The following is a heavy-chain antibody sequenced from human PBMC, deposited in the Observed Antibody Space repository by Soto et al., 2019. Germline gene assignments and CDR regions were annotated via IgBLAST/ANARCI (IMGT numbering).Heavy chain of an antibody. CDR1: GYTFTGYA. V-gene: IGHV1-18*01. CDR2: ISAYNGNT. CDR3: ARDAPPADY. J-gene: IGHJ4*02. Sequence: ASVKVSCKASGYTFTGYAISWVRQAPGQGLEWMGWISAYNGNTNYAQKLQGRVTMTTDTSTSTAYMELRSLRSDDKAVYYRARDAPPADYWGQGTLVTVSS.